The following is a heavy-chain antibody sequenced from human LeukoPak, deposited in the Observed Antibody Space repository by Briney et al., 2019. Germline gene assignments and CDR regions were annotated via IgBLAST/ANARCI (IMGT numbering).Heavy chain of an antibody. CDR3: ARDGGEGDNSAFDI. J-gene: IGHJ3*02. D-gene: IGHD3-16*01. V-gene: IGHV3-7*03. CDR1: GFTFSGYW. CDR2: INQDGSEK. Sequence: PGGSLRLSCVVSGFTFSGYWMTWVRQAPGRGLEWVANINQDGSEKYYVDSVKGRFTISRDNAKNSLYLQVNSLKTEDTAVYFCARDGGEGDNSAFDIWGQGTVVTVSS.